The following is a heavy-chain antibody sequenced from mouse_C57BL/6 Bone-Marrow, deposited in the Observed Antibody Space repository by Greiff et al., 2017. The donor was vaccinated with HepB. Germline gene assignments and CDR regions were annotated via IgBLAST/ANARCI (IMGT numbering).Heavy chain of an antibody. J-gene: IGHJ4*01. CDR3: ARGEDGYYGYAMDY. Sequence: LVESGAELVKPGASVKISCKASGYAFSSYWMNWVKQRPGKGLEWIGQIYPGDGDTNYNGKFKGKATLIADKSSSTAYMQLSSLTSEDSAVYFCARGEDGYYGYAMDYWGQGTSVTVSS. D-gene: IGHD2-3*01. CDR1: GYAFSSYW. CDR2: IYPGDGDT. V-gene: IGHV1-80*01.